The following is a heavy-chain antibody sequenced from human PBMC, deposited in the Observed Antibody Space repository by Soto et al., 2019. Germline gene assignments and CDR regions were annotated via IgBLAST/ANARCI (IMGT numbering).Heavy chain of an antibody. D-gene: IGHD3-16*01. Sequence: EVQLVESGGGLVQPGGSLRLTCEVSGFTFRGSWMSWVRQAPGKGLEWVANVNQEGSDRYYVDSVKGRFTISRDNAKKSLYLEMNSLSAEDTAVYSCARGGGNFDQWGQGTLVTVAS. J-gene: IGHJ4*02. CDR2: VNQEGSDR. V-gene: IGHV3-7*04. CDR1: GFTFRGSW. CDR3: ARGGGNFDQ.